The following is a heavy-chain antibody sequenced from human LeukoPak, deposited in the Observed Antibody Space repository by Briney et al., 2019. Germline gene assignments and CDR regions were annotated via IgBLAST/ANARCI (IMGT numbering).Heavy chain of an antibody. CDR1: GFTFDDYA. D-gene: IGHD3-22*01. CDR3: AKASSGYYSAILD. CDR2: INWNSNNI. J-gene: IGHJ4*02. Sequence: PGGSLRLSCAAPGFTFDDYAMHWVRQAPGKGLEWVSGINWNSNNIDYADSVKGRFTISRDNAKNSLYLQMNSLRAEDTALYYCAKASSGYYSAILDWGQGTLVTVSS. V-gene: IGHV3-9*01.